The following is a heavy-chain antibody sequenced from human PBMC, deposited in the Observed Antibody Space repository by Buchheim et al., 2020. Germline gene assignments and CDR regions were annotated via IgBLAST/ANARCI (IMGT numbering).Heavy chain of an antibody. J-gene: IGHJ4*02. CDR1: GFTFSSYA. CDR3: AKDLDYYDSSGYGYFDY. CDR2: ISYDGSNK. D-gene: IGHD3-22*01. Sequence: QVQLVESGGGVVQPGRSLRLSCAASGFTFSSYAMHWVRQAPGKGLEWVAVISYDGSNKYYADSVKGRFTISRDNSKNTLYLQMNSLRAEDTAVYYCAKDLDYYDSSGYGYFDYWGQGTL. V-gene: IGHV3-30*04.